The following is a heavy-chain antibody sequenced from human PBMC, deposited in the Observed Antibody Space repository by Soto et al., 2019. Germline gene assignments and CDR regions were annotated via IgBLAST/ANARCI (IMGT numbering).Heavy chain of an antibody. CDR3: AKASTIFGVAPIDY. V-gene: IGHV3-23*01. D-gene: IGHD3-3*01. Sequence: GGSLRLSCAASGFTFSSYAVHWVRQTPGKGLEWVSAIRGSGGSTYYADSVKGRFTISRDNSKNTLYLQMNSLRAEDTAVYYCAKASTIFGVAPIDYWGQGTLVTVSS. CDR1: GFTFSSYA. J-gene: IGHJ4*02. CDR2: IRGSGGST.